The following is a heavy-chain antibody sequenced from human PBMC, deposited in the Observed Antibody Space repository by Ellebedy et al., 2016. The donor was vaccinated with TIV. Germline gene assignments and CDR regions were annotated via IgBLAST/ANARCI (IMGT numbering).Heavy chain of an antibody. V-gene: IGHV3-23*01. D-gene: IGHD4-17*01. J-gene: IGHJ4*03. Sequence: GGSLRLSCAASGFSFSNYAMSWVRQAPGEGLEWVSGISGTGGWTYYADSVRGRFTISRDNSKNTLSLELSRLRPEDTAVYYCAKLPPFYGDYIGHYFDFWGQGTTVTVSS. CDR1: GFSFSNYA. CDR3: AKLPPFYGDYIGHYFDF. CDR2: ISGTGGWT.